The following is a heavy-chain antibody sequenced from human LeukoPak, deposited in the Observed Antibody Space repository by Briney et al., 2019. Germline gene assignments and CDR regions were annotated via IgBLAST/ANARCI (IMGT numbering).Heavy chain of an antibody. J-gene: IGHJ4*02. CDR2: ISGSGGNT. Sequence: GGSLRLSCAASGFTFSSYAMSWVRQAPGKGLEWVSAISGSGGNTYYADSVKGRFTISRDNSKNTLYLQMNSLRAEDTAVYYCAKDEGLVGATTFDYWGQGTLVTVSS. V-gene: IGHV3-23*01. CDR1: GFTFSSYA. D-gene: IGHD1-26*01. CDR3: AKDEGLVGATTFDY.